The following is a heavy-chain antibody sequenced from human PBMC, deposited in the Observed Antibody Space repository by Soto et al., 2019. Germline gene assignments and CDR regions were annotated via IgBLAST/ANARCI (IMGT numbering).Heavy chain of an antibody. J-gene: IGHJ6*02. V-gene: IGHV3-9*01. Sequence: LGGSLGLSCAASGVTFDDDAMHWVRQAPGKGLEWVSGISWNSGTKGYADSVKGRFTISRDNAKNSLYLQMSGLRAEDTAFYYVVKYEIGYCNAGNCSPDSCLDAWG. CDR2: ISWNSGTK. CDR3: VKYEIGYCNAGNCSPDSCLDA. D-gene: IGHD2-15*01. CDR1: GVTFDDDA.